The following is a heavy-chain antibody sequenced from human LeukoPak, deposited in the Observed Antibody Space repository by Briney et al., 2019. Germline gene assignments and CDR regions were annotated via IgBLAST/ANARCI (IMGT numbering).Heavy chain of an antibody. D-gene: IGHD5-12*01. Sequence: GGSLRLSCAASGFSFRNSWMSWVRQAPGKGLEWVANIKQDGSEKYYVDSVKGRFTISRDNAKNSLYLQMNSLRAEDTAVYYCARNKIVATAAEYWYFDLWGRGTLVTVSS. J-gene: IGHJ2*01. V-gene: IGHV3-7*01. CDR3: ARNKIVATAAEYWYFDL. CDR2: IKQDGSEK. CDR1: GFSFRNSW.